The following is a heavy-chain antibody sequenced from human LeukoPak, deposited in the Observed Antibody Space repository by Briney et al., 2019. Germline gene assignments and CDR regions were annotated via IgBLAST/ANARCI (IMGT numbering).Heavy chain of an antibody. D-gene: IGHD2-2*01. CDR2: ISYDGRNI. J-gene: IGHJ4*02. V-gene: IGHV3-30*18. Sequence: GSLRLSCAASGFTFNNYGMHWVRQAPGRGLEWVAVISYDGRNIHYPDSVKGRFTISRDISTDTLWLQMDSLRTEDTAVYYCAKGPLRGTAAAIDYWGQGTLVTVSS. CDR3: AKGPLRGTAAAIDY. CDR1: GFTFNNYG.